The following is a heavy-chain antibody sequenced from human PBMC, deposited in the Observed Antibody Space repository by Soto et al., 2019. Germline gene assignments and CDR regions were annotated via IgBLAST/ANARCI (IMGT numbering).Heavy chain of an antibody. CDR1: GGTFSSYA. V-gene: IGHV1-69*05. CDR2: IIPIFGTA. Sequence: KVSCKASGGTFSSYAISWVRQAPGQGLEWMGGIIPIFGTANYAQKFQGRVTMTTDTSTSTAYMELRSLRSDDTAVYYCARGTEWLTLDYWGQGTLVTVSS. D-gene: IGHD3-3*01. CDR3: ARGTEWLTLDY. J-gene: IGHJ4*02.